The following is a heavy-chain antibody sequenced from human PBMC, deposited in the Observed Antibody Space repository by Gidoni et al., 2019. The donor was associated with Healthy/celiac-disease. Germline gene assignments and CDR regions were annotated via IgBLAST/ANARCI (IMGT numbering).Heavy chain of an antibody. Sequence: QVQLQESGPGLVKPSQTLSLTCTVSGGYISSGGYYWSWIRQHPGKGLEWIGYIYDRGRTYYTPSLKSRVTISVDTSKNLFSLKLSSVTAADTAVYYCARERGRTTVTNGWSDPWGQGTLVTVSS. CDR2: IYDRGRT. CDR1: GGYISSGGYY. CDR3: ARERGRTTVTNGWSDP. J-gene: IGHJ5*02. V-gene: IGHV4-31*03. D-gene: IGHD4-4*01.